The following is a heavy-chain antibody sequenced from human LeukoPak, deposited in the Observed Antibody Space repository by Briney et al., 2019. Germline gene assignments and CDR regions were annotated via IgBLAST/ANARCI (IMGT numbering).Heavy chain of an antibody. D-gene: IGHD6-19*01. CDR3: ASVRGYSSGWYASGFDP. J-gene: IGHJ5*02. Sequence: PSETLSLICTVSGGSITSSSYYCGWIRQPPGKGPEWIGSIYYTGSTNYNPSLKSRVTISLDTSKIQVSLNLASVTAADTAVYYCASVRGYSSGWYASGFDPWGQGTLVTVSS. V-gene: IGHV4-39*07. CDR2: IYYTGST. CDR1: GGSITSSSYY.